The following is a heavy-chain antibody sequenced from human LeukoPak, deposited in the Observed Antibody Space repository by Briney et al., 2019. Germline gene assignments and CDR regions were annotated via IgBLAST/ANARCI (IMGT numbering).Heavy chain of an antibody. CDR1: GFTFSSYA. Sequence: PGGSLRLSCAASGFTFSSYAMHWVRQAPGKGLEYVSAISSNGGSTYYANSVKGRFTISRDNSKNTLYLQMGSLRAEDMAVYYCARLSPLEGEKRGYFDYWGQGTLVTVSS. V-gene: IGHV3-64*01. CDR2: ISSNGGST. D-gene: IGHD1-1*01. J-gene: IGHJ4*02. CDR3: ARLSPLEGEKRGYFDY.